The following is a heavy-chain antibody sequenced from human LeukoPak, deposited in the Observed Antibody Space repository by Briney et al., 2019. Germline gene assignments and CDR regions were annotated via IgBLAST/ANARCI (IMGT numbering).Heavy chain of an antibody. CDR1: GFTFSSYA. CDR3: AKTRGGYGDPSYFDY. J-gene: IGHJ4*02. CDR2: ISGSGDRT. V-gene: IGHV3-23*01. D-gene: IGHD4-17*01. Sequence: TGGSLRLSCAASGFTFSSYAMSWVRQAPGKGLEWVSAISGSGDRTYYADSVKGRFTISRDNSKNTLYLQMNSLRAEDTAVYYCAKTRGGYGDPSYFDYWGQGPLVTVSS.